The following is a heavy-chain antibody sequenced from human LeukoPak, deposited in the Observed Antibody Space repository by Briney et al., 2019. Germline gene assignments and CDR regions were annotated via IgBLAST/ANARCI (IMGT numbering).Heavy chain of an antibody. CDR1: GYTFTSYA. Sequence: ASVKVSCKASGYTFTSYAMHWVRQAPGQRLEWMGWINAGNGNTKYSQKFQGRVTITRDTSASTAYMELSSLRSEDTAVYYCARDRRYCSSTSCEFSLAYWGQGTLVTVSS. V-gene: IGHV1-3*01. CDR2: INAGNGNT. D-gene: IGHD2-2*01. CDR3: ARDRRYCSSTSCEFSLAY. J-gene: IGHJ4*02.